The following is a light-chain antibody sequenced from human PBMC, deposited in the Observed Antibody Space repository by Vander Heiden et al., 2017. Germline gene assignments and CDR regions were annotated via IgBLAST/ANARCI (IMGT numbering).Light chain of an antibody. CDR2: EDS. J-gene: IGLJ3*02. CDR1: NIGSKS. V-gene: IGLV3-21*02. Sequence: SYVLTQPPSVSVAPGQTARITCGGNNIGSKSVHWYRQKPGQAPGLVVYEDSDRPSGIPERFSGSNSGNTATLTISRVEAGDEADYYCQVWDSSSDHPVFGGGTKRTVL. CDR3: QVWDSSSDHPV.